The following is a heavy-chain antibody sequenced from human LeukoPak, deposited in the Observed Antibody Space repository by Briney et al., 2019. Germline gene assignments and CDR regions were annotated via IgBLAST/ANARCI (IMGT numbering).Heavy chain of an antibody. V-gene: IGHV4-59*08. CDR2: IYDSGST. CDR3: ARQGVSSSWYNWFDP. D-gene: IGHD6-13*01. CDR1: GGSINNYY. J-gene: IGHJ5*02. Sequence: PSETLSLTCAVSGGSINNYYWSWIRQPPGKGLEWIGYIYDSGSTNYNPSLKSRVTISVDTSKNQFSLKLSSVTAADTAVYYCARQGVSSSWYNWFDPWGQGTLVTVSS.